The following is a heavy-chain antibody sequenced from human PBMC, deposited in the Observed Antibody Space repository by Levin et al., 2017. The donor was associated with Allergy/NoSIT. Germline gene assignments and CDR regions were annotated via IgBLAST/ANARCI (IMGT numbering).Heavy chain of an antibody. CDR3: AKGSRNYGDYVFDY. Sequence: SLKISCAASGFTFDDYAMHWVRQAPGKGLEWVSGISWNSGSIGYADSVKGRFTISRDNAKNSLYLQMNSLRAEDTALYYCAKGSRNYGDYVFDYWGQGTLVTVSS. CDR2: ISWNSGSI. D-gene: IGHD4-17*01. V-gene: IGHV3-9*01. J-gene: IGHJ4*02. CDR1: GFTFDDYA.